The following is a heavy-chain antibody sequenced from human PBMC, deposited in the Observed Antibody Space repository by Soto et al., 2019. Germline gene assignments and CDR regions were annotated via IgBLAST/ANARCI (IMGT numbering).Heavy chain of an antibody. Sequence: GGSLRLSCAASGFTFSSYGMHWVRQAPGKGLEWVAVISYDGSNKYYADSVKGRFTISRDNSKNTLYLQMNSLRAEDTAVYYCAKEGAQGRSGYRAFDIWGQGTMVTVSS. CDR1: GFTFSSYG. CDR3: AKEGAQGRSGYRAFDI. J-gene: IGHJ3*02. CDR2: ISYDGSNK. D-gene: IGHD3-22*01. V-gene: IGHV3-30*18.